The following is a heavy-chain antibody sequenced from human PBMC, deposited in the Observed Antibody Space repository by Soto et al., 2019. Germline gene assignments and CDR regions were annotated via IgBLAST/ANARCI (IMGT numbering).Heavy chain of an antibody. J-gene: IGHJ4*02. CDR2: ISSTGGTT. V-gene: IGHV3-23*01. CDR1: GFTFSTYA. CDR3: AKDPSGAYCSGGSCSY. D-gene: IGHD2-15*01. Sequence: EVQLLESGGGLVQPGGSLRLSCAASGFTFSTYAMSWVRQAPGKGLEWVSGISSTGGTTYYADSVKDRFTISRDNSKKTLYLQMNSLRAEDMAVYYCAKDPSGAYCSGGSCSYWGQGTLVTVSS.